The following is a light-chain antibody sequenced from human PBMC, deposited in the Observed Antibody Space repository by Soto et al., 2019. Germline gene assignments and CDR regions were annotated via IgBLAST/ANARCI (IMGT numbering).Light chain of an antibody. CDR3: SSYKSSSTLPYA. Sequence: QSALTQPASVSGSPGQSITISCTGTSSDVGGYNLVSWYQQYPDKAPKLMIFDVNTRPSGVSNRFSGSKTGNTASLTISGLQHEDEAAYYCSSYKSSSTLPYAFGTGTKLTVL. CDR2: DVN. CDR1: SSDVGGYNL. V-gene: IGLV2-14*01. J-gene: IGLJ1*01.